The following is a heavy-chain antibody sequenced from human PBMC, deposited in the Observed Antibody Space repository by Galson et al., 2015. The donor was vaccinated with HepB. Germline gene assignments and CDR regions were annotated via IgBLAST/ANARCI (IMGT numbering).Heavy chain of an antibody. Sequence: SLRLSCAASGFTFSSYGMHWVRQAPGKGLEWVAVISYDGSNKYYADSVKGRFTISRDNSKNTLYLQMNSLRAEDTAVYYCAKDENSSGWYTVDYWGQGTLVTVSS. CDR1: GFTFSSYG. J-gene: IGHJ4*02. D-gene: IGHD6-19*01. CDR3: AKDENSSGWYTVDY. V-gene: IGHV3-30*18. CDR2: ISYDGSNK.